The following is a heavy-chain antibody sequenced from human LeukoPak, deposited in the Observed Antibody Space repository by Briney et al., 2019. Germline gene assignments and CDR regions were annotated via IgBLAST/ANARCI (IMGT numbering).Heavy chain of an antibody. Sequence: GGSLRLSCAASGFTFSTHWMSWFRQAPGKGLEWVALIQKDGSDKYYVDSVKGRFTISRDNAKNSLYLQMNGLRVDDTAVYYCAGDEGWTFDIWGQGTKVTVSS. CDR1: GFTFSTHW. V-gene: IGHV3-7*01. CDR2: IQKDGSDK. D-gene: IGHD5-24*01. CDR3: AGDEGWTFDI. J-gene: IGHJ3*02.